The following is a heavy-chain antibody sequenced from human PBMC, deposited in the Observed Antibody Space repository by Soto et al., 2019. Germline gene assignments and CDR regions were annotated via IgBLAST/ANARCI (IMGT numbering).Heavy chain of an antibody. V-gene: IGHV3-9*01. CDR2: ISWNSGSI. J-gene: IGHJ6*02. CDR1: GFTFDDYA. D-gene: IGHD3-3*01. CDR3: AKEQGFVSIFGVVPVGGMDV. Sequence: GGSLRLSCAASGFTFDDYAMHWVRQAPGKGLEWVSGISWNSGSIGYADSVKGRFTISRDNAKNSLYLQMNSLRAEDTALYYCAKEQGFVSIFGVVPVGGMDVWGQGTTVTVSS.